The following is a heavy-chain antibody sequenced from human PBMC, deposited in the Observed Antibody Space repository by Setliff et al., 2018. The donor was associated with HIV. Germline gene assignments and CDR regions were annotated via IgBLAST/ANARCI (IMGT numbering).Heavy chain of an antibody. J-gene: IGHJ6*03. D-gene: IGHD2-2*01. CDR2: IRYDASNK. CDR1: GFTFSDYG. CDR3: AKSCDVPSKPGPYYYSMDV. V-gene: IGHV3-30*02. Sequence: AGGSLRLSCAPSGFTFSDYGIHWVRQAPGKGLEWLTYIRYDASNKFYADSVKGRFTISRDNSKNTLFLQLNSLRVDDTAVYYCAKSCDVPSKPGPYYYSMDVWGKGTTVTVS.